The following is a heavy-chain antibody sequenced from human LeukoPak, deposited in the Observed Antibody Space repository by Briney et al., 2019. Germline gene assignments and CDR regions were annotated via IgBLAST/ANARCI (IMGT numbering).Heavy chain of an antibody. D-gene: IGHD4-17*01. CDR1: GFTFSSYS. CDR3: ARYQDYGDYKDY. CDR2: ISSSSSYI. V-gene: IGHV3-21*01. Sequence: PGGSLRLSCAASGFTFSSYSMNSVRQAPGKRLEWVSSISSSSSYIYYADSVKGRFTISRDNAKNSLYLQMDSLRAEDTAVYYCARYQDYGDYKDYWGQGALVTVAS. J-gene: IGHJ4*02.